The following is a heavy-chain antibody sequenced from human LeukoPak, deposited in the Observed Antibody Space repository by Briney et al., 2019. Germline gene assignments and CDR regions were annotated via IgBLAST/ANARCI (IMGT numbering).Heavy chain of an antibody. CDR3: ARGGAGHFDY. CDR2: IYYSGGT. J-gene: IGHJ4*02. V-gene: IGHV4-59*01. D-gene: IGHD1-26*01. CDR1: GVSISSYY. Sequence: KPSETLCLTCTVSGVSISSYYWSWIRQPPGKGLEWIGYIYYSGGTNHNPSLKSRVTISVDTSKNQFSLKLSSVTAADTAVYYCARGGAGHFDYWGQGTLVTVSP.